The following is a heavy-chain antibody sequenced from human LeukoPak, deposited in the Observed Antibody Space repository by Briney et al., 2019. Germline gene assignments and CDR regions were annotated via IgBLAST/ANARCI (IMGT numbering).Heavy chain of an antibody. V-gene: IGHV1-2*02. Sequence: ASVQVSCKACGYTFTCYYMHGVRQAPGQGLEGMGWINHNSGGTNYAQKFQGRVTMTRDTSISTDYIEQSTLRSDNTGVYYCARGSGSGRSQMDVWGKGTTVTVSS. CDR3: ARGSGSGRSQMDV. CDR2: INHNSGGT. J-gene: IGHJ6*04. D-gene: IGHD1-26*01. CDR1: GYTFTCYY.